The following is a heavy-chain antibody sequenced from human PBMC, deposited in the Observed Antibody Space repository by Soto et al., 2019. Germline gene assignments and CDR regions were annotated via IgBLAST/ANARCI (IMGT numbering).Heavy chain of an antibody. CDR1: GYTFTTYY. V-gene: IGHV1-46*01. CDR2: INPSDGST. CDR3: LRDRFGYGDSGD. J-gene: IGHJ4*02. Sequence: QVFLVQSGAEVKKPGASVKVSCKTSGYTFTTYYMHWVRQAPGQGLEWMGVINPSDGSTYSAQKFQGRVTMTRDTSTSTVYLELSSLRAEDSAMYYCLRDRFGYGDSGDWGQGTLVTVSS. D-gene: IGHD4-17*01.